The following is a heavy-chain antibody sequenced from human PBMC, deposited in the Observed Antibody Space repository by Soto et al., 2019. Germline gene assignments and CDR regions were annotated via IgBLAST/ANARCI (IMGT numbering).Heavy chain of an antibody. CDR3: ARYHTGTDAGYYYMDV. J-gene: IGHJ6*03. D-gene: IGHD1-1*01. CDR1: GGSISSGGYY. V-gene: IGHV4-31*03. Sequence: SETLSLTCTVSGGSISSGGYYWSWIRQHPGKGLEWIGYIYYSGSTYYNPSLKSRVTISVDTSKNQFSLKLSSVTAADTAVYYCARYHTGTDAGYYYMDVWGKGTTVTVSS. CDR2: IYYSGST.